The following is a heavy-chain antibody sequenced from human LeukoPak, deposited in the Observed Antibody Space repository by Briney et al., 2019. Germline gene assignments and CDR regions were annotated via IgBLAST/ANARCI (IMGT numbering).Heavy chain of an antibody. CDR3: ARDRGKDYFGD. J-gene: IGHJ4*02. CDR1: GLTFTSFA. Sequence: GGSLRLSCVPSGLTFTSFAFNWLRQSAGRGLEWVAFVRNDGCDTYHSNSVKGRFSISRDDSKNTVYLQMNSLRAEDTALYYCARDRGKDYFGDWGQGTQVTVSS. CDR2: VRNDGCDT. D-gene: IGHD4-23*01. V-gene: IGHV3-30*02.